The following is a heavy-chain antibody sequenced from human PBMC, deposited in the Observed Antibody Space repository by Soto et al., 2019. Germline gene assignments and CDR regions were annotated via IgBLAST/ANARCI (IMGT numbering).Heavy chain of an antibody. J-gene: IGHJ4*02. Sequence: PSWSLSLTCTVSGGSISSYYWSWIRQPPGKGLEWIGYMYYSGTTNYNPSLKSRVTISPDTSKNQFSLKLTSVTAADTAVYYCARHENSAARPLDYWGPGTLVTVSS. D-gene: IGHD6-6*01. CDR2: MYYSGTT. V-gene: IGHV4-59*08. CDR3: ARHENSAARPLDY. CDR1: GGSISSYY.